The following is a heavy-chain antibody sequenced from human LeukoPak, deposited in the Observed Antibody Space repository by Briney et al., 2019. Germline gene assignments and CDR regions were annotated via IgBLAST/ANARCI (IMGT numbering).Heavy chain of an antibody. Sequence: ASVKVSCKASGYTFTSYGISWVRQAPGQGLEWMGWISAYNGNTNYAQKLQGRVTMTTDTSTSTAYMELRSLRSDDTAVYYCASTGDGSGSYYPWFDPWGQGTLVTVSS. J-gene: IGHJ5*02. CDR3: ASTGDGSGSYYPWFDP. CDR2: ISAYNGNT. D-gene: IGHD3-10*01. CDR1: GYTFTSYG. V-gene: IGHV1-18*01.